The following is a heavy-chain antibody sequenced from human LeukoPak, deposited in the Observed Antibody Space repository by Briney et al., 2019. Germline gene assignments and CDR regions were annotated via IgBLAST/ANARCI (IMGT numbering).Heavy chain of an antibody. D-gene: IGHD3-10*01. Sequence: SETLSLTCTVSGGSLSSYYWSWIRLPPGKGLEWIGYSYYSGSTNYNPSLKSRVTISVDTSKNQFPLKLGSVTAADTAVYYCARLEYYGSGSYYKFDYWGQGTLVTVSS. CDR1: GGSLSSYY. V-gene: IGHV4-59*08. J-gene: IGHJ4*02. CDR2: SYYSGST. CDR3: ARLEYYGSGSYYKFDY.